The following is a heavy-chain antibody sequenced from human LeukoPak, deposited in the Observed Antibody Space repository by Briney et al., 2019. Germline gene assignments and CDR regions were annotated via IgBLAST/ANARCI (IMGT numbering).Heavy chain of an antibody. CDR1: GFTFSGYW. V-gene: IGHV3-74*01. J-gene: IGHJ4*02. D-gene: IGHD5-18*01. Sequence: GGSLRLSCEASGFTFSGYWMHWVRQAPAKGLVWVSRINTDGSSTSYADSVKGRFTISRDNAKNTLYLQMNSPRAEDTAVYFCARAYSPDYWGQGTLVTVSS. CDR3: ARAYSPDY. CDR2: INTDGSST.